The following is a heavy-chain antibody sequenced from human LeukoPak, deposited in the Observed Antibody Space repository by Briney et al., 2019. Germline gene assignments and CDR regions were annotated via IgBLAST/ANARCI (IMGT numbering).Heavy chain of an antibody. CDR2: IIPIFGTT. J-gene: IGHJ4*02. V-gene: IGHV1-69*05. CDR1: GGTFSNYA. Sequence: ASVKVSCKASGGTFSNYAISWVRQAPGQGLEWMGRIIPIFGTTNYAQKFQGRVTITTDESTSTANMELSSLRSEDTAVYYCARGGEANYYDTSGYYLYYYWGQGTLVTVSS. CDR3: ARGGEANYYDTSGYYLYYY. D-gene: IGHD3-22*01.